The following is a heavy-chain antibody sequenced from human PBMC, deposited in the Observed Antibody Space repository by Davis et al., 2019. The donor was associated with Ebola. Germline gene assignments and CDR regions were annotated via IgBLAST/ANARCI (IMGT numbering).Heavy chain of an antibody. CDR3: ATVVHGGHELRFDY. Sequence: ASVKVSCKASGYTFTDYYIHWVRQAPGQGLEWMGWMNPNRGGATHFAQKFQGRVTMTRDTSISTAYMEVNWLTSDDTAVYYCATVVHGGHELRFDYWGQGTLVTVSS. CDR2: MNPNRGGAT. CDR1: GYTFTDYY. J-gene: IGHJ4*02. D-gene: IGHD4-23*01. V-gene: IGHV1-2*02.